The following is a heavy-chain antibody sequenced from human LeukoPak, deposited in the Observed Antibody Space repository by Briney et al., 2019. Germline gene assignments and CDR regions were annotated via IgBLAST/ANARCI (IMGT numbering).Heavy chain of an antibody. CDR2: ISSSGRTI. CDR1: GFTFSSYE. J-gene: IGHJ4*02. D-gene: IGHD4-23*01. V-gene: IGHV3-48*03. CDR3: AKGGQNYGGNSGY. Sequence: GGSLRLSCAASGFTFSSYEMNWVRQAPGKGLEWVSYISSSGRTIYYADSVKGRFTISRDNARNSLYLQMNSLRAEDTAVYYCAKGGQNYGGNSGYWGQGTLVTVSS.